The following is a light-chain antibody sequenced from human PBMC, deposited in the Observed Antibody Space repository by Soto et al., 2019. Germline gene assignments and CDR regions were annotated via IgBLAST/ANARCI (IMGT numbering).Light chain of an antibody. J-gene: IGKJ4*01. V-gene: IGKV1-39*01. CDR1: QTISTF. Sequence: DIQMTQSPSSLSASVGDRVTITCRSSQTISTFLHWFQQKPGKAPNLLIYDASSLQSGVPSRFSGSGSWTDFTLTISSLQPEDFGTYYCQQTYSTFVSFGGGTKVEMK. CDR2: DAS. CDR3: QQTYSTFVS.